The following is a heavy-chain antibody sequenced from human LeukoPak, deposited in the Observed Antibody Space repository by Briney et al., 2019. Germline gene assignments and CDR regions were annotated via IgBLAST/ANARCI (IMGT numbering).Heavy chain of an antibody. V-gene: IGHV4-59*08. CDR3: ARLVYDSRGYYFDY. CDR1: GGSISNYY. Sequence: SETLSLTCTVSGGSISNYYWSWVRQPPGKGLEWIGYIYYSGSTTYNPSLKSRVTISVDTSKNQFSLKLRSVTAADTAVYHCARLVYDSRGYYFDYWGQGTLVTVSS. J-gene: IGHJ4*02. D-gene: IGHD3-22*01. CDR2: IYYSGST.